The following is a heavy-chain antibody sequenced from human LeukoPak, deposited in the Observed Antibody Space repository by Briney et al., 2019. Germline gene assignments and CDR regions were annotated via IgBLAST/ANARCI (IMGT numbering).Heavy chain of an antibody. CDR2: ISAYNGNT. J-gene: IGHJ4*02. CDR1: GYTFTSYG. Sequence: ASVKVSCKASGYTFTSYGISWVRQAPGQGLEWMGWISAYNGNTNYAQKLQGRVTMTTDTSTSTAYMELRSLRSDDTAVYYCARDGRYYYDSSGYYGSDYWGQGTLVTVSS. CDR3: ARDGRYYYDSSGYYGSDY. D-gene: IGHD3-22*01. V-gene: IGHV1-18*01.